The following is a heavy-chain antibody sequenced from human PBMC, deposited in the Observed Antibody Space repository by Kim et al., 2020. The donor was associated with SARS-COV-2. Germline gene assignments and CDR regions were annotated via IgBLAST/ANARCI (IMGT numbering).Heavy chain of an antibody. Sequence: SVKVSFKASGGTFSSYAISWVRQAPGQGLEWMGGIIPIFGTANYAQKFQGRVTITADESTSTAYMELSSLRSEDTAVYYCARVRYYDSSGGMGYWGQGTLVTVSS. D-gene: IGHD3-22*01. CDR1: GGTFSSYA. J-gene: IGHJ4*02. CDR3: ARVRYYDSSGGMGY. V-gene: IGHV1-69*13. CDR2: IIPIFGTA.